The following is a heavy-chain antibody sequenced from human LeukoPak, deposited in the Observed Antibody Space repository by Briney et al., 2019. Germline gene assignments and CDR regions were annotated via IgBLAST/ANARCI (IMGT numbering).Heavy chain of an antibody. D-gene: IGHD1-26*01. CDR3: ARDRGQWELRGYFDY. Sequence: GASVQVSCKASGYTFTSYYMHWVRQAPGQGLEWMGIINPSGGSTSYAQKFQGRVTMTRDISTSTVYMELSSLRSEDTAVYYCARDRGQWELRGYFDYWGQGTLVTVSS. CDR1: GYTFTSYY. CDR2: INPSGGST. J-gene: IGHJ4*02. V-gene: IGHV1-46*01.